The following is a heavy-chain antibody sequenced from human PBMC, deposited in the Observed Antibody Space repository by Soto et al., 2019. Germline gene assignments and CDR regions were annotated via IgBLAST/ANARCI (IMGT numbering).Heavy chain of an antibody. CDR1: GFAFSASA. CDR3: TRYDTFDY. J-gene: IGHJ4*02. D-gene: IGHD3-9*01. CDR2: IRSEAHSYAA. Sequence: EVQLVESGGGLVQPGGSLTLSCVASGFAFSASAIHWVRQASGKGLEWVGRIRSEAHSYAAAYAASVKGRFTISRDDSKKTAYLQLNSLKTGDTAVYYCTRYDTFDYWGQGTLVTVSS. V-gene: IGHV3-73*02.